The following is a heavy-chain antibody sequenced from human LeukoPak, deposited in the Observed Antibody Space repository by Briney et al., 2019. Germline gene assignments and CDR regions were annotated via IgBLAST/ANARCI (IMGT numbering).Heavy chain of an antibody. CDR2: IIPIFGTA. J-gene: IGHJ4*02. Sequence: SVKVSCKASGYTFTNYYIHWVRQAPGQGLEWMGGIIPIFGTANYAQKFQGRVTITADESTSTAYMELSSLRSEDTAVYYCARDPSPSIAVAGYYFDYWGQGTLVTVSS. CDR1: GYTFTNYY. V-gene: IGHV1-69*13. D-gene: IGHD6-19*01. CDR3: ARDPSPSIAVAGYYFDY.